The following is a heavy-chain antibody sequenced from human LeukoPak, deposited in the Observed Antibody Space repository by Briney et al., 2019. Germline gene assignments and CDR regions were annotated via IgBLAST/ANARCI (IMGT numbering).Heavy chain of an antibody. CDR3: VRDSPLRYSGSEAAY. J-gene: IGHJ4*02. V-gene: IGHV3-7*01. CDR2: LSQEGTQK. CDR1: GFTFSQYW. Sequence: GGSLRLSCVASGFTFSQYWMAWVRQAPGRGLEWVAHLSQEGTQKAYVASVRGRFAISRVNSDNSLFLQMDSLRAEDTGVYYCVRDSPLRYSGSEAAYWGQGTLVTVSS. D-gene: IGHD4-11*01.